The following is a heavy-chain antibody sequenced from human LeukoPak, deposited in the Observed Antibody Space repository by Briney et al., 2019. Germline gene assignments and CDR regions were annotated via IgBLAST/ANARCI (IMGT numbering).Heavy chain of an antibody. D-gene: IGHD3-22*01. CDR2: INPSGGST. V-gene: IGHV1-46*01. J-gene: IGHJ4*02. Sequence: GASVKVSCKASGYTFTSYYMHWVRQAPGQGLEWMGIINPSGGSTSYAQKLQGRVTMTTDTSTSTAYMELRSLRSDDTAVYYCARAGHRRYYYDGGYDYWGQGTLVTVSS. CDR1: GYTFTSYY. CDR3: ARAGHRRYYYDGGYDY.